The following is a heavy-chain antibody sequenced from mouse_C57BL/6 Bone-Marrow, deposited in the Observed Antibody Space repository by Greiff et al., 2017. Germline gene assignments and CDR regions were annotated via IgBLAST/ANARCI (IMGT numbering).Heavy chain of an antibody. CDR3: ARSVSLITTVVDNY. V-gene: IGHV1-59*01. CDR1: GYTFTSYW. D-gene: IGHD1-1*01. CDR2: IDPSDSYT. Sequence: VKLQESGAELVRPGPSVKLSCKASGYTFTSYWMHWVKQRPGQGLEWIGVIDPSDSYTNYNQKFKGKATLTVDTSSSTAYMQLSSLTSEDSAVYYCARSVSLITTVVDNYWGQGTTLTVSS. J-gene: IGHJ2*01.